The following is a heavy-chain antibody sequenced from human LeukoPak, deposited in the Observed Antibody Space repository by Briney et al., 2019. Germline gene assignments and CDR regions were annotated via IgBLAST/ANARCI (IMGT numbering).Heavy chain of an antibody. CDR1: GFTFSSYG. CDR2: IWYDGSNK. Sequence: GGSLRLSCAASGFTFSSYGMHWVRQAPGKGLEWVAVIWYDGSNKYYADSVKGRFTISRDNSKNTLYLQMNSLRAEDTAVYYCAKGITMIVVNHAFDIWGQGTMVTVSS. V-gene: IGHV3-30*02. D-gene: IGHD3-22*01. CDR3: AKGITMIVVNHAFDI. J-gene: IGHJ3*02.